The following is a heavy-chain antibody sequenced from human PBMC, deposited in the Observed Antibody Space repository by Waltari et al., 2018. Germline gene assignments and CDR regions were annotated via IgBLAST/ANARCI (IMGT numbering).Heavy chain of an antibody. CDR2: IYHTGTT. CDR3: ARRDYENNWFDP. D-gene: IGHD3-16*01. V-gene: IGHV4-30-4*01. CDR1: GARCRPGGFF. Sequence: VQLQESGPGLVEASQTLSLTCTAPGARCRPGGFFWSWLRQRPGKGLEWIGHIYHTGTTYYNSSLKSVATISVDKSKNQIFLRLASVTAADSALYYCARRDYENNWFDPWGQGTLVTVS. J-gene: IGHJ5*02.